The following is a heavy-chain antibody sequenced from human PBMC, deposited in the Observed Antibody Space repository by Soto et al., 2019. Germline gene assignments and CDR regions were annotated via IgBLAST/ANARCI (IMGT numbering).Heavy chain of an antibody. D-gene: IGHD4-17*01. CDR2: IYYSGST. J-gene: IGHJ6*02. CDR1: GGSISSYY. V-gene: IGHV4-59*01. Sequence: SETLSLTCTVSGGSISSYYWSWIRQPPGKGLEWIGYIYYSGSTNYNPSLKSRVTISVDTSKNQFSLKLSSVTAADTAVYYCARRVTTEQMGRYYYYYGMDVWGQGTTVTVS. CDR3: ARRVTTEQMGRYYYYYGMDV.